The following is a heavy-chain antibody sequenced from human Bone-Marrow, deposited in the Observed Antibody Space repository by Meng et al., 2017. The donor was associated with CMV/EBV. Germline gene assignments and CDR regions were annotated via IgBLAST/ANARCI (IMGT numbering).Heavy chain of an antibody. V-gene: IGHV3-30-3*01. Sequence: GGPLRLSCAASGFTFSSYAMHWVRQAPGKGLEWVAVISYDGSNKYYADSVKGRFTISRDNSKNTLYLQMNSLRAEDTAVYYCVGAFDIWGQGTMVTVPS. CDR1: GFTFSSYA. CDR2: ISYDGSNK. D-gene: IGHD3-16*01. J-gene: IGHJ3*02. CDR3: VGAFDI.